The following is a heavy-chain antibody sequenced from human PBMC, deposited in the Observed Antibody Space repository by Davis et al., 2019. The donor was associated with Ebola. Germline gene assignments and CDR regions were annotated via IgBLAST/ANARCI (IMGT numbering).Heavy chain of an antibody. V-gene: IGHV4-30-4*01. Sequence: PSETLSLTCTVSGGSISSGDYYWSWIRQPPGKGLEWIGYIYCSGSTYYNPSLKSRVTISVDTSKNQFSLKLSSVTAADTAVYYCARVSLELGYCSSTSCYGRGYFDYWGQGTLVTVSS. CDR2: IYCSGST. D-gene: IGHD2-2*01. CDR3: ARVSLELGYCSSTSCYGRGYFDY. CDR1: GGSISSGDYY. J-gene: IGHJ4*02.